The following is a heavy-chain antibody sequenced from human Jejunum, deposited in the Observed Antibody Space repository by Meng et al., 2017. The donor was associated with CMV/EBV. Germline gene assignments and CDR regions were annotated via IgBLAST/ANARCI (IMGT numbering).Heavy chain of an antibody. CDR1: DYTFSTHA. D-gene: IGHD7-27*01. Sequence: QVQLVQSGAEVKKPGALVKVSCKASDYTFSTHAISWVRQAPGQGLEWVGWISLGNGQTVYGHKVQGRVTVTTDTSTSTAYMELRSLRSDDTAMYYCARDVWGFDYWGQGTLVTVSS. V-gene: IGHV1-18*01. CDR2: ISLGNGQT. CDR3: ARDVWGFDY. J-gene: IGHJ4*02.